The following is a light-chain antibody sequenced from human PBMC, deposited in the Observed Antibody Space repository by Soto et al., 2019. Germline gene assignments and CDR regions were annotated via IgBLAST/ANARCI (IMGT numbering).Light chain of an antibody. J-gene: IGKJ5*01. CDR1: QSVSIR. CDR2: DTS. V-gene: IGKV3-15*01. CDR3: QQYSNRPAIN. Sequence: TVMPQSPRTLSVPLGERATLSCRASQSVSIRVGWYQQKPGQAPRLLIYDTSTRATGIPGRFSGCGSGTEFTLTITSLQSEDFAVYYCQQYSNRPAINLGQGSRLVI.